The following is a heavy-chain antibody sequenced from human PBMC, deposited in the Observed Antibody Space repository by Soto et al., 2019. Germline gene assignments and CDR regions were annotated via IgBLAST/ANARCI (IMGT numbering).Heavy chain of an antibody. CDR3: AKDLLNLAAFDY. Sequence: QVQLVESGGGVVQPGRSLRLSCAASGFTFSSYGMHWVRQAPGKGLEWVAVISYDGRNKYYADSVKGRFTISRDNSKNTLYLQMNSLRAEDTAVYYCAKDLLNLAAFDYWGQGTLVTVSS. CDR2: ISYDGRNK. CDR1: GFTFSSYG. V-gene: IGHV3-30*18. J-gene: IGHJ4*02. D-gene: IGHD3-16*01.